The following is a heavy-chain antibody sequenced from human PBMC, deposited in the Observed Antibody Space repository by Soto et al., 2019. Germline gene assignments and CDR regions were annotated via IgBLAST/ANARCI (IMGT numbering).Heavy chain of an antibody. V-gene: IGHV4-39*01. CDR3: ARHSSSYYYMDV. CDR2: VYYSGNT. Sequence: PSETLSLTCSVSGGSISSSNYYWGWIRQPPGKGLEWIGSVYYSGNTYYNPSLKGRVTMSVDTSKNQFSLKLSSVTAADAAVYYCARHSSSYYYMDVWGKGTTVTVSS. J-gene: IGHJ6*03. CDR1: GGSISSSNYY. D-gene: IGHD6-6*01.